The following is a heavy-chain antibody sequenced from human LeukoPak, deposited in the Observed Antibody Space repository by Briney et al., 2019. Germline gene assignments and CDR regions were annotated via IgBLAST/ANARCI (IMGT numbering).Heavy chain of an antibody. CDR3: ARLGSELLVVVPAAKNYYYMDV. J-gene: IGHJ6*03. CDR1: GGSISSSSYY. CDR2: ISYSGSTYT. V-gene: IGHV4-39*01. D-gene: IGHD2-2*01. Sequence: SETLSLTCTVSGGSISSSSYYWGWIRQPPEKGLEWIGSISYSGSTYTYYNPSLKSRVTISVDASKNQFSQKLSSVTAADTAVYYCARLGSELLVVVPAAKNYYYMDVWGKGTTVTVSS.